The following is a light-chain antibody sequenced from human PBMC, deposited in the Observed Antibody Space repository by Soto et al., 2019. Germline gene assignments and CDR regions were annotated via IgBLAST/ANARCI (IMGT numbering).Light chain of an antibody. CDR3: QRYGTSHART. Sequence: EIVLTQSPGTLSLSPGDRATLSCRASQSVSSNYLAWYQQKPGQSPRLLIYGASSRATGIPDRFSGCGSGRDYSRIVSRLLPGEFAVYDCQRYGTSHARTFCGGTKVESK. CDR2: GAS. J-gene: IGKJ4*01. V-gene: IGKV3-20*01. CDR1: QSVSSNY.